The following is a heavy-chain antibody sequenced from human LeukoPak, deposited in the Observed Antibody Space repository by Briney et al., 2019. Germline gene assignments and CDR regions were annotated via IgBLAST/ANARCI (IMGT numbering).Heavy chain of an antibody. CDR2: ITNDGSRQ. CDR3: AKGRGTGFVDY. J-gene: IGHJ4*02. D-gene: IGHD1-1*01. V-gene: IGHV3-30*18. CDR1: GFTFSSYG. Sequence: GGSLRLSCAASGFTFSSYGMHWVRLAPGKGLEWLAVITNDGSRQYYADSVKGRFTVSRDNSKSLLFLQMESLRHDDTGIYYCAKGRGTGFVDYWGQGALVTVSS.